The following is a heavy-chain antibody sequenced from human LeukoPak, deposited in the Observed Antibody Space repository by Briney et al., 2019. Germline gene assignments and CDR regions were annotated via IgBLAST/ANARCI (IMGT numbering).Heavy chain of an antibody. V-gene: IGHV3-23*01. CDR3: AKAGFRDYFLY. J-gene: IGHJ4*02. CDR2: ISGSHTA. CDR1: GFTFSTNT. Sequence: GGSLRLSCEASGFTFSTNTMNWVRQAPGKGLEWVSGISGSHTAYYSDSVKGRFTISRDNSKNTLYLQMNSLRAEDTAVYYCAKAGFRDYFLYWGQGSQVTVSS.